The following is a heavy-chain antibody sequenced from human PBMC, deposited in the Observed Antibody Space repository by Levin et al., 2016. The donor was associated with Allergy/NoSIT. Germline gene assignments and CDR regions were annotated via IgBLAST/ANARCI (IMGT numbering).Heavy chain of an antibody. J-gene: IGHJ1*01. CDR1: GFSFDDYA. D-gene: IGHD6-19*01. CDR2: ISGDGSRT. Sequence: GESLKISCAASGFSFDDYAMHWVRQAPGKGLEWVSLISGDGSRTYYADSVKGRFTISRDNSKKSLFLQMSSLRTADTALYYCAKDFSASGWFEQHWGQGTLVIVSS. V-gene: IGHV3-43*02. CDR3: AKDFSASGWFEQH.